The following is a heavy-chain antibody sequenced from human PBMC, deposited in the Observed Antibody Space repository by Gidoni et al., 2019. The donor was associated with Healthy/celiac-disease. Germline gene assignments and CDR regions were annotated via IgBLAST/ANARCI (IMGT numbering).Heavy chain of an antibody. Sequence: VQSGAEVKKPGASVKVSCKASGYTFTSYDINWVRQATGQGLEWMGWMNPNSGNTGYAQKFQGRVTMTRNTSISTAYMELSSLRSEDTAVYYCARAPLRYYDILTGYFYYYGMDVWGQGTTVTVSS. CDR1: GYTFTSYD. CDR2: MNPNSGNT. V-gene: IGHV1-8*01. J-gene: IGHJ6*02. D-gene: IGHD3-9*01. CDR3: ARAPLRYYDILTGYFYYYGMDV.